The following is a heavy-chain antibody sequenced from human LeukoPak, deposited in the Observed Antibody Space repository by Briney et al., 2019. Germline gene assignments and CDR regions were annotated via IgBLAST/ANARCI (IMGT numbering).Heavy chain of an antibody. D-gene: IGHD1-26*01. Sequence: GESLQISCEGSGGSFTKFWIGWVRQMPGKGLELMGIIYPADSDTRYSPSFQGQVTISADKSISTAYLQWSSLKASDTAMYYCARREGANTFDYWGQGTLVTVSS. CDR2: IYPADSDT. CDR1: GGSFTKFW. J-gene: IGHJ4*02. CDR3: ARREGANTFDY. V-gene: IGHV5-51*01.